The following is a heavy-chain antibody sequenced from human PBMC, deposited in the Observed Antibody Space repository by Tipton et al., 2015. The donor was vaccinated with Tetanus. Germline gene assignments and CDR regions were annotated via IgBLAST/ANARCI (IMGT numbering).Heavy chain of an antibody. CDR3: VRGRGLGAYSFGFEY. CDR2: IYQTDST. CDR1: GGSVRSGDFQ. V-gene: IGHV4-30-2*01. D-gene: IGHD5-12*01. Sequence: TLSLTCTVSGGSVRSGDFQWSWIRQPPGQGLEWLGYIYQTDSTYYNPSVRSRLTLSLQRSKNQVSLKLSSVTAADTAVYYCVRGRGLGAYSFGFEYWGQGALVTVSS. J-gene: IGHJ4*02.